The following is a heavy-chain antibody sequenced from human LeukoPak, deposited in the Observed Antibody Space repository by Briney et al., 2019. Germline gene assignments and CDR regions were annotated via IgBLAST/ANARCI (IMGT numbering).Heavy chain of an antibody. CDR2: IRSSGSTI. D-gene: IGHD2-21*02. J-gene: IGHJ4*02. CDR1: GFTLSNYE. Sequence: GGSLRLSCAASGFTLSNYEMNWVRQAPGKGLEWVSYIRSSGSTIYYSDSVKGRFTISRDNAKNSLYLQMNSLRAEDTAVYYCAREGVTAPGDYWGQGTLVTVSS. CDR3: AREGVTAPGDY. V-gene: IGHV3-48*03.